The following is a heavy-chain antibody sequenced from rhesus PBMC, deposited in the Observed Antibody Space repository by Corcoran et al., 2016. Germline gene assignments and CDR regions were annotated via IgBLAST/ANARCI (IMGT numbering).Heavy chain of an antibody. V-gene: IGHV4-93*02. CDR3: ARLNYGWYFDL. CDR1: GGANSSSNW. CDR2: IYGSGGNT. J-gene: IGHJ2*01. D-gene: IGHD3-9*01. Sequence: QVQLQESGPAVVKPSETLSLTFAVSGGANSSSNWLSWIRQSPGKGLEWVGGIYGSGGNTENNPSLKSRVTISLDTSTNQFSLKLSSVTAADTAVYYCARLNYGWYFDLWGPGTPITISS.